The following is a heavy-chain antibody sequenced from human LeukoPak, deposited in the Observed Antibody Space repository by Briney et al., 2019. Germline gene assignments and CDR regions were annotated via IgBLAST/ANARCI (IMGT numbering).Heavy chain of an antibody. CDR2: ISGSGGGT. J-gene: IGHJ4*02. CDR3: AKDMGYTFGHAFDY. Sequence: GGSLRLSCAASGFTFSTYAMSWVRQAAGKGLEWVSLISGSGGGTYYADSVKGRFTISRDNSKNTLYLQMNSLRTEDTAMYYCAKDMGYTFGHAFDYWGQGTLVTVSS. D-gene: IGHD5-18*01. CDR1: GFTFSTYA. V-gene: IGHV3-23*01.